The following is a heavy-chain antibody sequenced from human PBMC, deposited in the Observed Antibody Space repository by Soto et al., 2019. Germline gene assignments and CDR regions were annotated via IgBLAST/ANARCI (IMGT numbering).Heavy chain of an antibody. CDR3: VTATPFDHYYGLDV. Sequence: GESLKISCAASGFIFSGYSMNWVRQAPGKGLEWVSYISSSGSIIKYADSVKGRFTVSRDNAKNSLFLQMNSLRDVDTAVYYRVTATPFDHYYGLDVWGQGTTVTVSS. CDR1: GFIFSGYS. CDR2: ISSSGSII. V-gene: IGHV3-48*02. D-gene: IGHD2-15*01. J-gene: IGHJ6*02.